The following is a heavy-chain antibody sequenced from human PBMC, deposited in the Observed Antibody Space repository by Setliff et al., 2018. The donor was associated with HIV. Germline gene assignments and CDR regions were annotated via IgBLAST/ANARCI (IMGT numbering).Heavy chain of an antibody. J-gene: IGHJ4*02. CDR3: ARGGLGVVGAIDY. CDR1: GGSISSYC. D-gene: IGHD2-15*01. V-gene: IGHV4-59*12. Sequence: SETLSLTCTVSGGSISSYCWNWIRQSPGRGLEWIGFIFSSGNTKYNPSLQSRVTMSIDTSKNQFSLKLTSVTAADTAVYYCARGGLGVVGAIDYWSQGTLVTVSS. CDR2: IFSSGNT.